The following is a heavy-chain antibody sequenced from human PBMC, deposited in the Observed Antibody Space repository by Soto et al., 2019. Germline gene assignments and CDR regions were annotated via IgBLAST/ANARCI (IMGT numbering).Heavy chain of an antibody. CDR3: ARRGYCTNGVCYTFDY. CDR1: GGSFSGYD. Sequence: ASETLYLTCAVYGGSFSGYDWSWIRQPPGKGLEWIGEINHSGSTNYNPSLKSRVTISVDTSKNQFSLKLSSVTAADTAVYYCARRGYCTNGVCYTFDYWGQGTLVTVSS. D-gene: IGHD2-8*01. V-gene: IGHV4-34*01. CDR2: INHSGST. J-gene: IGHJ4*02.